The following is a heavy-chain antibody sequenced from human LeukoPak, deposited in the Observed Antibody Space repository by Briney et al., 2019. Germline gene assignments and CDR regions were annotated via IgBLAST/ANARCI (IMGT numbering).Heavy chain of an antibody. Sequence: PSETLSLTCTVPGGSMSNSYWSWIRQPPGKGLEWIGSILYSGSTNYNPSLKSRVTISKDTSKNQFSLKLSSVTAADTAVYYCAKGRVPGGYWGQGTLVTASS. CDR2: ILYSGST. J-gene: IGHJ4*02. D-gene: IGHD1-1*01. V-gene: IGHV4-59*01. CDR3: AKGRVPGGY. CDR1: GGSMSNSY.